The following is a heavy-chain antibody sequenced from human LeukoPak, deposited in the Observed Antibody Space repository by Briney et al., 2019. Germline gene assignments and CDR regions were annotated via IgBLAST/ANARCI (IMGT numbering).Heavy chain of an antibody. CDR3: GVVAASYYYYGMDV. Sequence: SETLSLTCTVSGCSISSYYWSWIRQPAGKGLEWIGRIYTSGSTNYNPSLKSRVTMSVDTSKNQLSLKLSSVTAADTAVYYCGVVAASYYYYGMDVWGQGTTVTVSS. V-gene: IGHV4-4*07. J-gene: IGHJ6*02. CDR1: GCSISSYY. D-gene: IGHD2-15*01. CDR2: IYTSGST.